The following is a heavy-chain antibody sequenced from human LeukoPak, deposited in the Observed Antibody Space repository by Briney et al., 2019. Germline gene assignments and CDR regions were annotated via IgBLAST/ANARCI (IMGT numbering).Heavy chain of an antibody. D-gene: IGHD3-22*01. J-gene: IGHJ4*02. CDR2: ISGSADNT. V-gene: IGHV3-23*01. Sequence: GGSLRLYCAASGFTFSSYAMSWVRQAPGKGLEWVSTISGSADNTYYADSVKGRFTISRDNSKNTLYLQMNSLRAEDTAVYYCARKYYDSSAYYYFDYWGQGTPVTVSS. CDR3: ARKYYDSSAYYYFDY. CDR1: GFTFSSYA.